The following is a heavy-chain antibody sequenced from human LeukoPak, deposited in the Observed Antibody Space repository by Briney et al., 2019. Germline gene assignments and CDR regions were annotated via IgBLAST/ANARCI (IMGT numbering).Heavy chain of an antibody. D-gene: IGHD3-10*01. CDR3: ARGLLWFGELLVY. CDR1: GYTFTSYD. Sequence: VASVKVSCKASGYTFTSYDINWVRQATGQGLEWMGWMNPNSGNTGYAQKFRGRVTMTRNTSISTAYMELSSLRSEDTAVYYCARGLLWFGELLVYWGQGTLVTVSS. V-gene: IGHV1-8*01. CDR2: MNPNSGNT. J-gene: IGHJ4*02.